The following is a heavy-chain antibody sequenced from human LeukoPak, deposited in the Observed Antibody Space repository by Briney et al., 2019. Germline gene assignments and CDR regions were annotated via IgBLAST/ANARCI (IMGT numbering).Heavy chain of an antibody. D-gene: IGHD3-22*01. J-gene: IGHJ4*02. CDR1: GFAFSDFY. Sequence: GGSLRLSCAASGFAFSDFYMNWVRQAPGKGLEWVSYISYSGRIIYYADSVTGRFTISRDNAKTSLYLQMNSLRVEDTAVYYCAGSYESSGFSEYWGQGTLVTVSS. CDR3: AGSYESSGFSEY. CDR2: ISYSGRII. V-gene: IGHV3-11*01.